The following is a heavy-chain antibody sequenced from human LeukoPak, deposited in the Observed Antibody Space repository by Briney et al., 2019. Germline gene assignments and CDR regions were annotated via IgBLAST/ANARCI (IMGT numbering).Heavy chain of an antibody. CDR1: GYTLTELS. Sequence: ASVKVSCKVSGYTLTELSMHWVRQAPGKGLEWMGGFDPEDGETIYAQKFQGRVTMTEDTSTDTAYMELSSLRSEDTAVYYCARGRASAGSSPQYYYMDVWGKGTTVTVSS. J-gene: IGHJ6*03. V-gene: IGHV1-24*01. CDR2: FDPEDGET. CDR3: ARGRASAGSSPQYYYMDV. D-gene: IGHD6-25*01.